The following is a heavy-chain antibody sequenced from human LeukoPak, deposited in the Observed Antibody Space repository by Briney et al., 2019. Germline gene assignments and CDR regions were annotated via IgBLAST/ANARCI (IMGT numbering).Heavy chain of an antibody. Sequence: GGSLRLSCAASGFTFSSYAMSWVRQAPGKGLEWVSAISGSGGSTYYADSVKGRFTISRDNSKNTLYLQMNSLRAEDTAVYYCASLYYYDSSGYYPVDYWGQGTLVTVSS. CDR1: GFTFSSYA. D-gene: IGHD3-22*01. V-gene: IGHV3-23*01. CDR2: ISGSGGST. CDR3: ASLYYYDSSGYYPVDY. J-gene: IGHJ4*02.